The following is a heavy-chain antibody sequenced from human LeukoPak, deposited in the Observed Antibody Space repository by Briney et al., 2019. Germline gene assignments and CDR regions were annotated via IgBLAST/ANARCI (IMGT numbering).Heavy chain of an antibody. CDR3: ARDGWIQLKYYYYYYYMDV. J-gene: IGHJ6*03. V-gene: IGHV1-18*01. CDR2: ISAYNGNI. CDR1: GYTFTSFG. D-gene: IGHD5-18*01. Sequence: ASVKVSCKASGYTFTSFGISWVRQAPGQRLEWMGWISAYNGNINYAQKLQGRVTMTTDTSTSTAYMELSSLRSEDTAVYYCARDGWIQLKYYYYYYYMDVWGKGTTVTISS.